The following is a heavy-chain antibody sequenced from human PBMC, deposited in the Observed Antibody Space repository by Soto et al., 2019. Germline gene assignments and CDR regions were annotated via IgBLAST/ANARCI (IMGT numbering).Heavy chain of an antibody. J-gene: IGHJ4*02. CDR2: IYYSGST. CDR3: AREGHNYYDSSGPGGY. CDR1: GGSISSGGYY. V-gene: IGHV4-31*03. D-gene: IGHD3-22*01. Sequence: QVQLQESGPGLVKPSQTLSLTCTVSGGSISSGGYYWSWIRQHPGKGLEWIGYIYYSGSTYYNPFLKSRVTISVDTSKNQFSLKLSSVTAADTAVYYCAREGHNYYDSSGPGGYWGQGTLVTVSS.